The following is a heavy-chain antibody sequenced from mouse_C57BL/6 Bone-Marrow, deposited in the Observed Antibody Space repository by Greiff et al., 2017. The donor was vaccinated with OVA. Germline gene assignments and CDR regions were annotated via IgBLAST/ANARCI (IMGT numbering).Heavy chain of an antibody. V-gene: IGHV8-8*01. D-gene: IGHD2-1*01. CDR2: IWWGDDK. CDR3: ALICNYGNLDY. Sequence: QVTLKESGPGILQPSQTLSLTCSFSGFSLSTFGMGVGWIRQPSGKGLEWLAHIWWGDDKSYKPALKSRLPISKVTSKNQVCLKIANVDTADTATYYCALICNYGNLDYWGQGTTLPVSS. CDR1: GFSLSTFGMG. J-gene: IGHJ2*01.